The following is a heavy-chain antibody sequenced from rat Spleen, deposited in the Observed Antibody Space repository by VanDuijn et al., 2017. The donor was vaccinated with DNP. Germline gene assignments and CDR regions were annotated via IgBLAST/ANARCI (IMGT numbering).Heavy chain of an antibody. V-gene: IGHV5-58*01. J-gene: IGHJ2*01. D-gene: IGHD1-11*01. Sequence: EVQLVETGGGLVQPGRSLKLSCVASGFTFSSYWMYWIRQAPGKGLEWVSSINTDGDSTYYPDSVKGRFTISRDNAENTVYLQMNSLRSEDTATYYCIKDGYGGYRFDYWGQGVLVTVSS. CDR3: IKDGYGGYRFDY. CDR2: INTDGDST. CDR1: GFTFSSYW.